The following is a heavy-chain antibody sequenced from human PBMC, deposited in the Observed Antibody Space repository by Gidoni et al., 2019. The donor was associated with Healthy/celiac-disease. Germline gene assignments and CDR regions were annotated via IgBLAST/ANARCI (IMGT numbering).Heavy chain of an antibody. D-gene: IGHD3-22*01. CDR1: VFTFSSYA. CDR2: ISGSGGST. J-gene: IGHJ3*02. CDR3: AKDYYDSSGYYYDAFDI. V-gene: IGHV3-23*01. Sequence: EVQLLESGGGLVQPGGSLRLSCAASVFTFSSYAMSWVRQAPGKGLEWVSAISGSGGSTYYADSVKGRFTISRDNSKNTLYLQMNSLRAEDTAVYYCAKDYYDSSGYYYDAFDIWGQGTMVTVSS.